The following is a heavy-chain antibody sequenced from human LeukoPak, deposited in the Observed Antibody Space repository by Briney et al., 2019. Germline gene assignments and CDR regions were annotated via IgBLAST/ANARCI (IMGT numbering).Heavy chain of an antibody. J-gene: IGHJ4*02. CDR3: ARRSAIGWSFDY. CDR1: GYRFTTYW. CDR2: IYPGDSDT. V-gene: IGHV5-51*01. Sequence: GESLKISCKGSGYRFTTYWIAWVRQMPGKGLEWMGIIYPGDSDTRYSASFQGRVTISADKSISTAYLQWSSLKASDTAMYYCARRSAIGWSFDYWGQGTLVTVSS. D-gene: IGHD6-19*01.